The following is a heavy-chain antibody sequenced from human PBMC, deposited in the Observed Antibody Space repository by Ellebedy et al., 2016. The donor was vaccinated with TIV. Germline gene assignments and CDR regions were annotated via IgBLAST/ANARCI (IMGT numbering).Heavy chain of an antibody. CDR1: GFTFDEYT. Sequence: GESLKISXAASGFTFDEYTMHWVRQAPGKGLEWVSVIYSAGTIYYADPVKGRFTISRDNSKNTVYLQMNSLRAEDTAVYYCAGGPSRGYWGQGTLVTVSS. CDR2: IYSAGTI. D-gene: IGHD3-10*01. CDR3: AGGPSRGY. V-gene: IGHV3-53*01. J-gene: IGHJ4*02.